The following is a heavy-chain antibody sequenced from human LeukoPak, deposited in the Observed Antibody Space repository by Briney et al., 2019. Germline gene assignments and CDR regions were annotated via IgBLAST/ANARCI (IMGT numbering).Heavy chain of an antibody. CDR3: ARVSYYYGSGSPKYMDV. V-gene: IGHV1-69*05. D-gene: IGHD3-10*01. J-gene: IGHJ6*03. CDR2: IIPIFGTA. CDR1: GGTFSSYA. Sequence: SSVKVSCKASGGTFSSYAISWVRQAPGQGLEWMGGIIPIFGTANYAQKFQGRVTITTDESTSTAYMELSSLRSEDTAVYYCARVSYYYGSGSPKYMDVWGKGTTVTVSS.